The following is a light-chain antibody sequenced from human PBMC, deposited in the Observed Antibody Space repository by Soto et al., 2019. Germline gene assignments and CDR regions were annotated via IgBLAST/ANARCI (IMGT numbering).Light chain of an antibody. CDR3: QQYDSWPRT. Sequence: EIVMTQSPAALSVSPGERATLSCRASQSIGSLLAWYQQKPGQAPRFLIYAAASRATGFPARFSGSGSGTEFTLTISSLQSEDFAVYYCQQYDSWPRTFGGGTKAEIK. V-gene: IGKV3-15*01. CDR2: AAA. J-gene: IGKJ4*01. CDR1: QSIGSL.